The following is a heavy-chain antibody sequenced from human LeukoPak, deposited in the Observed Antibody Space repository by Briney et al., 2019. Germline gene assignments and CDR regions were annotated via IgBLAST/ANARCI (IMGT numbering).Heavy chain of an antibody. CDR1: GGTFSSYA. D-gene: IGHD1/OR15-1a*01. J-gene: IGHJ5*02. CDR2: IIPIFGTA. V-gene: IGHV1-69*06. CDR3: ARGNGLRYNWYTPRGDWFDP. Sequence: SVKVSCKASGGTFSSYAISWVRQAPGQGLEWMGGIIPIFGTANYAQKFQGRVTITADKSTSTAYMELSSLRSEDTAVHYCARGNGLRYNWYTPRGDWFDPWGQGTLVTVSS.